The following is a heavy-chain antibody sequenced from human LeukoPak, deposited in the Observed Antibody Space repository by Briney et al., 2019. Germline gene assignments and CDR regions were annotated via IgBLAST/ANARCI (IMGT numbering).Heavy chain of an antibody. CDR3: ARDLGLGYCTNGVCRSGFDP. D-gene: IGHD2-8*01. V-gene: IGHV3-48*02. J-gene: IGHJ5*02. CDR1: GFTFSSYS. CDR2: ISSSSSTI. Sequence: GGSLRLSCAASGFTFSSYSMNWVRQAPGKGLEWVSYISSSSSTIYYADSVKGRFTISRDNAKNSLYLQMSSLRDEDTAVYYCARDLGLGYCTNGVCRSGFDPWGQGTLVTVSS.